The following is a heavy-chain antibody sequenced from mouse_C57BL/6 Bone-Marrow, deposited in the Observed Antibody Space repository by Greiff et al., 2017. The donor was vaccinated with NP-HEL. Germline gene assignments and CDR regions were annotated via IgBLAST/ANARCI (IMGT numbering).Heavy chain of an antibody. CDR2: IDPSDSYT. Sequence: VQLQQPGAELVMPGASVKLSCKASGYTFTSYWMHWVKQRPGQGLEWIGEIDPSDSYTNYNQKFKGKSTLTVDKSSSTAYMQLSSLTSEDSAVYYCARGETEGFAYWGQGTLVTVSA. D-gene: IGHD3-2*01. CDR1: GYTFTSYW. CDR3: ARGETEGFAY. V-gene: IGHV1-69*01. J-gene: IGHJ3*01.